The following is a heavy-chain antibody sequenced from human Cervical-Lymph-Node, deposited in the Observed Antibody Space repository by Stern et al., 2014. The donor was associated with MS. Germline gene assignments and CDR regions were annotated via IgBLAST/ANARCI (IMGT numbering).Heavy chain of an antibody. CDR1: GGTFTNYG. CDR3: AREHGSCWYDFDL. J-gene: IGHJ4*02. D-gene: IGHD6-19*01. CDR2: IVPLFGTA. Sequence: QVQLVQSGAEVKKPGSSVKVSCKASGGTFTNYGISWVRQAPGQGLEWMGGIVPLFGTANYAQTFQDRVTINADESTGTAYMELSSLRSDDTAFYYCAREHGSCWYDFDLWGQGTLVTVSS. V-gene: IGHV1-69*01.